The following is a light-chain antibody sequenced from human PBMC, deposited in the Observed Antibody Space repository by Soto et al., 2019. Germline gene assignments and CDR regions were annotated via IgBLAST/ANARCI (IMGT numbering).Light chain of an antibody. V-gene: IGLV4-60*03. CDR2: LEGSGSY. CDR1: SGHSSYI. CDR3: ETWDSNTHRG. Sequence: QSVLTQSSSASASLGSSVKLTCTLSSGHSSYIIAWHQQQPGKAPRYLMKLEGSGSYNKGSGVPDRFSGSSSGADRYLTISNLQSEDEADYYCETWDSNTHRGFGTGTKVTVL. J-gene: IGLJ1*01.